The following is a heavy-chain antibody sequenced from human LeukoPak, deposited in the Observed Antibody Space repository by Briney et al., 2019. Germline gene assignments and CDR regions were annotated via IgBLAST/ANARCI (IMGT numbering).Heavy chain of an antibody. V-gene: IGHV4-59*01. Sequence: SETLSLTCSVSGGSISGYYWSWIRQAPGKGLEWIGYFYSSGNSNSNPSLKSRVIISGDSSKNQFSLKLSSVTAADTAVYYCARVIAARPLYNWFDPWGQGTLVTVSS. CDR2: FYSSGNS. CDR3: ARVIAARPLYNWFDP. D-gene: IGHD6-6*01. J-gene: IGHJ5*02. CDR1: GGSISGYY.